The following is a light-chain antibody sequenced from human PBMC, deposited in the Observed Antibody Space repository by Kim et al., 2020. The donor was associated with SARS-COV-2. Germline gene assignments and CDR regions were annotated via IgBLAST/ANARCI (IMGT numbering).Light chain of an antibody. J-gene: IGKJ1*01. CDR2: KAS. V-gene: IGKV1-5*03. CDR1: QTISTS. Sequence: EIQMPQSLSTLSASVGDRVTITCRASQTISTSLAWYQQKAGKAPKLLIYKASTLEDDVPSRFSGSGSGTEFTLTISSLQPDDFSTYYCQQYNTYWTFGQGTKVDIK. CDR3: QQYNTYWT.